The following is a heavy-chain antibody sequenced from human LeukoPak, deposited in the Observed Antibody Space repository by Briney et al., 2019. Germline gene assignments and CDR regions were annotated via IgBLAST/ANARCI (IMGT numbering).Heavy chain of an antibody. CDR1: GFTFSSYS. Sequence: LRLSCAASGFTFSSYSMNWVRQAPGKGLEWVALISDDGSNEYYADSVRGRFAISRDNSKNTLHLQMNSLRPEDTALYYCANLIRYGGKGFWGQGTLVTVSS. J-gene: IGHJ4*02. V-gene: IGHV3-30*18. CDR2: ISDDGSNE. CDR3: ANLIRYGGKGF. D-gene: IGHD4-23*01.